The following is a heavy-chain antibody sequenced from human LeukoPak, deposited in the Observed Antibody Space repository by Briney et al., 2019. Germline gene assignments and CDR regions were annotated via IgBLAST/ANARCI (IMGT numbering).Heavy chain of an antibody. D-gene: IGHD3-3*01. CDR2: ITNSGSP. V-gene: IGHV4-59*01. J-gene: IGHJ4*02. CDR3: ARRFLGVEFDY. Sequence: PSETLSLTCTVSGASITSYYWGWIRQPPVKGLEWIGSITNSGSPNYNPSLKSRVTISLDTSKNQFSLKLSSVTAADTAVYYCARRFLGVEFDYWGRGTLVTVSS. CDR1: GASITSYY.